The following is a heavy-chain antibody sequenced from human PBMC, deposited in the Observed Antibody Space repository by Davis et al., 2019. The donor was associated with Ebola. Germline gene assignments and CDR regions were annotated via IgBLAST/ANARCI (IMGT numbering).Heavy chain of an antibody. V-gene: IGHV4-34*01. CDR2: INHSGST. J-gene: IGHJ5*02. CDR3: ARVGGDYGDYDLNWFDP. Sequence: PSETLSLTCAVYGGSFSGYYWSWIRQPPGKGLEWIGEINHSGSTNYNPSLKSRVTISVDKSKNQFPLKLSSVTAADTAVYYCARVGGDYGDYDLNWFDPWGQGTLVTVSS. CDR1: GGSFSGYY. D-gene: IGHD4-17*01.